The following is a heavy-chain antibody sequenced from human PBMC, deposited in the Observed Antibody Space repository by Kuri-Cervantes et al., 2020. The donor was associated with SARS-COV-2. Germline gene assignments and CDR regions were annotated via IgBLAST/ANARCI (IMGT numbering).Heavy chain of an antibody. D-gene: IGHD2-15*01. CDR1: GFTFSDYY. Sequence: GGSLRLSCAASGFTFSDYYMSWIRQAPGKGLGWVSYISSSGSTIYYADSVKGRFTISRGNAKNSLYLQMNSLRAEDTAVYYCARTGLPGWYYYYGMDVWGQGTTVTVSS. CDR2: ISSSGSTI. J-gene: IGHJ6*02. V-gene: IGHV3-11*01. CDR3: ARTGLPGWYYYYGMDV.